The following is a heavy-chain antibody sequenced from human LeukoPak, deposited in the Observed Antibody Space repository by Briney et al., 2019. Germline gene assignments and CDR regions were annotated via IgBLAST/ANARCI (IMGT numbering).Heavy chain of an antibody. CDR2: TYHSGST. CDR3: ARANPAPYDSSGYNFRGYFDY. CDR1: GYSISSGYY. V-gene: IGHV4-38-2*02. Sequence: SETLSLTCTVSGYSISSGYYWGWIRQPPGKVLEWIGSTYHSGSTYYNPSLKSRVTISVDTSKNQFSLKLSSVTAADTAVYYCARANPAPYDSSGYNFRGYFDYWGQGTRVTVSS. D-gene: IGHD3-22*01. J-gene: IGHJ4*02.